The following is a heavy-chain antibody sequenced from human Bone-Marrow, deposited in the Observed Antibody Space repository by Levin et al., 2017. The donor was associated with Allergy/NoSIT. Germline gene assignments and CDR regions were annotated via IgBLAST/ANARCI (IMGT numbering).Heavy chain of an antibody. D-gene: IGHD4-11*01. CDR1: VFPFSPSA. CDR3: VKDIQTPEAPGMVLQF. CDR2: ISWNSAKI. J-gene: IGHJ1*01. V-gene: IGHV3-9*01. Sequence: SLLLSFSSSVFPFSPSALHWVRQPPGKGLEWVSGISWNSAKIGYGDSVKGRFTISRANAKNSLYLQMNSLRAEDTAFYYCVKDIQTPEAPGMVLQFWGQGTLVMVSS.